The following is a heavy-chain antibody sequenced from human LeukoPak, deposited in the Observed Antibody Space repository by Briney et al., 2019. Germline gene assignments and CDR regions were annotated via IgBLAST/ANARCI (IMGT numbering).Heavy chain of an antibody. CDR3: ARADIEGAAFRY. CDR1: GGTFSSYA. Sequence: GASVKVSCKASGGTFSSYAISWVRQAPGQGLEWMGGIIPIFGTANYAQKFQGRVTITADKSTSTAYMELSSLRSEDTAVYYCARADIEGAAFRYWGQGTLVTVSS. V-gene: IGHV1-69*06. CDR2: IIPIFGTA. D-gene: IGHD1-26*01. J-gene: IGHJ4*02.